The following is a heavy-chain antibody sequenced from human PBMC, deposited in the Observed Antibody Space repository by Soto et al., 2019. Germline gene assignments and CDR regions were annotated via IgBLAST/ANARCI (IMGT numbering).Heavy chain of an antibody. D-gene: IGHD1-1*01. CDR1: GLTFSSYP. CDR2: ISGSGGST. V-gene: IGHV3-23*01. J-gene: IGHJ5*02. CDR3: AKVGTGIRHQCGP. Sequence: GWALTLSCAAAGLTFSSYPMSWVRQAPGKGLEWVSAISGSGGSTYYEDSVQGRFTISRENSKNTLYLQMNSLRAEDTAVDYCAKVGTGIRHQCGPWGQGTLVTGSS.